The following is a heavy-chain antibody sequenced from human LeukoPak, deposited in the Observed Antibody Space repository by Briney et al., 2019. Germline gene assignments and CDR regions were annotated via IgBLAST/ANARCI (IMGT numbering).Heavy chain of an antibody. J-gene: IGHJ3*02. CDR3: ARVQSSGWQHDAFDI. V-gene: IGHV4-59*01. CDR1: GSSISSYY. CDR2: IYYSGST. Sequence: KPSETLSLTCTVSGSSISSYYWSWIRQPPGKGLEWIGYIYYSGSTNYNPSLKSRVTISVDTSKNQFSLKLSSVTAADTAVYYCARVQSSGWQHDAFDIWGQGTMVTVSS. D-gene: IGHD6-19*01.